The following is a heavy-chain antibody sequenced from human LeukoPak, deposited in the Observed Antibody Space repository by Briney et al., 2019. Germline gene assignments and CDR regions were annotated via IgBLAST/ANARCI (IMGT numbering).Heavy chain of an antibody. CDR3: AITGDYSSSSGFDY. J-gene: IGHJ4*02. CDR1: GGSISSYY. CDR2: IYTSGST. V-gene: IGHV4-4*09. Sequence: SETLSLTSTVSGGSISSYYWSWIRQPPGKGLEWIGYIYTSGSTNYNPSLKSRVTISVDTSKNQFSLKLSSVTAADTAVYYCAITGDYSSSSGFDYWGQGTLVTVSS. D-gene: IGHD6-6*01.